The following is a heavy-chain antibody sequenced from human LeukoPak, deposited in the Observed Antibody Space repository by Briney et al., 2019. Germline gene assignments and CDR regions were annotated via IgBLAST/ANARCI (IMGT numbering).Heavy chain of an antibody. CDR3: ARAWELLRPFDY. CDR2: ISYDGSNK. D-gene: IGHD1-26*01. V-gene: IGHV3-30-3*01. CDR1: GFTFSSYA. J-gene: IGHJ4*02. Sequence: GGSLRLSCAASGFTFSSYAMHWVRQAPGKGLEWVAAISYDGSNKYYADSVKGRFTISRDNSKNTLYLQMNSLRAEDTAVYYCARAWELLRPFDYWGQGTLVTVSS.